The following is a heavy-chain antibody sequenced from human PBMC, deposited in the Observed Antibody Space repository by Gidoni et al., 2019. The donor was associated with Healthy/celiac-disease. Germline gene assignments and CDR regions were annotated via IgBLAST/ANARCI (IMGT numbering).Heavy chain of an antibody. Sequence: QVQLQESGPGLVKPSQTLSLTCTVSGGSISSGSYYWSWIRQPAGKGLEWLGRIYTSGSTNYNPSRKSRVTISVDTSKNQFSLKLSSVTAADTAVYYCARDTRVWSGFLEHYYYGMDVWGQGTTVTVSS. CDR1: GGSISSGSYY. CDR3: ARDTRVWSGFLEHYYYGMDV. CDR2: IYTSGST. D-gene: IGHD3-3*01. V-gene: IGHV4-61*02. J-gene: IGHJ6*02.